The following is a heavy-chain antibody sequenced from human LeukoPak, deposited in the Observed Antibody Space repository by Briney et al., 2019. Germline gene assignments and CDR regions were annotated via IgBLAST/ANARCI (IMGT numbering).Heavy chain of an antibody. D-gene: IGHD2-15*01. CDR2: IYYSGST. J-gene: IGHJ4*02. CDR3: AKSGRTAYFDY. Sequence: SGTLSLTCTVSGGSISSSSYYWSWIRQPPGKGLEWIGYIYYSGSTSYNPSLKSRVTISVDTSKNQFSLKLSSVTAADTAVYYCAKSGRTAYFDYWGQGTLVTVSS. V-gene: IGHV4-61*05. CDR1: GGSISSSSYY.